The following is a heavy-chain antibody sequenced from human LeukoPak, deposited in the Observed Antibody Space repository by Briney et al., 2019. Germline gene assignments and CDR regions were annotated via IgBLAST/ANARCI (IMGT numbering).Heavy chain of an antibody. CDR2: ISGDGRST. J-gene: IGHJ1*01. CDR3: AKVYRYYDSSCQH. Sequence: GGSLRLSCAASGFTFDDYAMHWVRQAPGKGLEWVSLISGDGRSTYFADSVKGRFTISRDNSKNTLYLQMNSLRTEDTALYYCAKVYRYYDSSCQHWGQGTLVTVSS. V-gene: IGHV3-43*02. D-gene: IGHD3-22*01. CDR1: GFTFDDYA.